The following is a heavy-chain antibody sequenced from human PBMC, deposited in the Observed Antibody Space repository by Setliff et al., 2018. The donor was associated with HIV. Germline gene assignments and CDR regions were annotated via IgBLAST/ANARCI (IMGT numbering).Heavy chain of an antibody. D-gene: IGHD6-13*01. V-gene: IGHV1-8*01. CDR1: GVAFSSYA. CDR3: TRGRFTAAGSGYYFDY. J-gene: IGHJ4*02. CDR2: IIPIIGT. Sequence: ASVKVSCKASGVAFSSYAISWVRQAPGQGLEWMGGIIPIIGTGEGQNFQGRVTMTRNTSISTAFMELSSLGSEDTAVYYCTRGRFTAAGSGYYFDYWGPGTLVTVSS.